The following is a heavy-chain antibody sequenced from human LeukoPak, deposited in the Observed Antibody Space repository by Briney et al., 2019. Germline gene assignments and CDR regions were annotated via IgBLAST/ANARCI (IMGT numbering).Heavy chain of an antibody. Sequence: PGGSLRLSCAASGFTFSSYAMSWVRQAPGKGLEWVSAISGSGGSTYYADSVKGRFTISRDNSKNTLYLQMNSLRAEDTAVYYCAKDGGYYDSSGYYYMGYFDYWGQGTLVTVSS. D-gene: IGHD3-22*01. V-gene: IGHV3-23*01. J-gene: IGHJ4*02. CDR3: AKDGGYYDSSGYYYMGYFDY. CDR1: GFTFSSYA. CDR2: ISGSGGST.